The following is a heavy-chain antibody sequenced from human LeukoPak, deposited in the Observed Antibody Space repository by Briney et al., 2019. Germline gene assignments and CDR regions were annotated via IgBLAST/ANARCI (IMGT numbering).Heavy chain of an antibody. CDR2: INPNSGDT. CDR3: ARVPPVAGTWGRPFDY. J-gene: IGHJ4*02. V-gene: IGHV1-2*02. D-gene: IGHD6-19*01. CDR1: GYTFTGYY. Sequence: ASVKVSCKASGYTFTGYYMHWVRQAPGQGLEWMGWINPNSGDTNYAQEFQGRVTMTRDTSISTAYMELSRLRSDDTAVYYCARVPPVAGTWGRPFDYWGQGTLVAVSS.